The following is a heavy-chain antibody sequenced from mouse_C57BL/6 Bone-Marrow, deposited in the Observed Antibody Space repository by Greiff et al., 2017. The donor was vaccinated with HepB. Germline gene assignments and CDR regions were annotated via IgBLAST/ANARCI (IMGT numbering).Heavy chain of an antibody. Sequence: EVKLQESGGDLVKPGGSLKLSCAASGFTFSSYGMSWVRQTPDKRLEWVATISSGGSYTYYPDSVKGRFTISRDNAKNTLYLQMSGLKSEDTAMYYWARGAGGDYWGQGTTLTVSS. V-gene: IGHV5-6*01. CDR3: ARGAGGDY. CDR2: ISSGGSYT. CDR1: GFTFSSYG. J-gene: IGHJ2*01.